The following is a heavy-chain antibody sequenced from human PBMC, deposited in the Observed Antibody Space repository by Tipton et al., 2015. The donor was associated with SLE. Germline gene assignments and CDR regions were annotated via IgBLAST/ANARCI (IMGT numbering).Heavy chain of an antibody. V-gene: IGHV4-31*03. Sequence: TLSLTCTVSGGSISSGGYYWSWIRQHPGKGLEWIGYIYYSGSTYYNPSLKSRVTISVDTSKNQFSLKLSSVTAADTAVYYCARDKRGIAARPGYYYYYMDVWGTGNTVTVSS. CDR3: ARDKRGIAARPGYYYYYMDV. D-gene: IGHD6-6*01. J-gene: IGHJ6*03. CDR1: GGSISSGGYY. CDR2: IYYSGST.